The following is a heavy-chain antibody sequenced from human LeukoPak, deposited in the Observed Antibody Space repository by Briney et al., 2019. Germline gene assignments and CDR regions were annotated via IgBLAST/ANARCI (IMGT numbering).Heavy chain of an antibody. CDR2: ISSNGGST. V-gene: IGHV3-64*01. Sequence: GGSLRLSCAASGFTFSSYAMHWVRQAPGKGLDYVSAISSNGGSTYYANSVKGRFTISRDNSKNTLYLQMGSLRAEDMAVYYCARVGYPGYSSGWYDYWGQGTLVTVSS. CDR3: ARVGYPGYSSGWYDY. D-gene: IGHD6-19*01. J-gene: IGHJ4*02. CDR1: GFTFSSYA.